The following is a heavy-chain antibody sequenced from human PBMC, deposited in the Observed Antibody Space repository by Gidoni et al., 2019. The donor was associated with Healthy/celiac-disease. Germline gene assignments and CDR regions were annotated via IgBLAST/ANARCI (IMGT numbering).Heavy chain of an antibody. Sequence: QVQLVESGGGVVQPGRSLRLSCAASGFTFSSYAMNWARQAPGKGLEWVAVRSYDGSNKYYADSVKGRFTITRDNSKNTLYLQMNSLRAEDTAVYYCARDSQGYSYGDNWFDPWGQGTLVTVSS. CDR3: ARDSQGYSYGDNWFDP. CDR1: GFTFSSYA. V-gene: IGHV3-30-3*01. CDR2: RSYDGSNK. D-gene: IGHD5-18*01. J-gene: IGHJ5*02.